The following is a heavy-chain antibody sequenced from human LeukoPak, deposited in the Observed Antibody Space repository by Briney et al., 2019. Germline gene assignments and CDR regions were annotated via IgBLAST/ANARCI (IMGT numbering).Heavy chain of an antibody. V-gene: IGHV1-2*02. CDR1: GYTFTDYY. CDR3: ARRPLYSYGVDY. CDR2: INPNSGDT. J-gene: IGHJ4*02. D-gene: IGHD5-18*01. Sequence: ASVKVSCKASGYTFTDYYIHWVRQAPGQGLEWMGWINPNSGDTKYAQKFQGRVTMTRDTSISTAYMELSRLRSDDTAVYYCARRPLYSYGVDYWGQGTLVTVSS.